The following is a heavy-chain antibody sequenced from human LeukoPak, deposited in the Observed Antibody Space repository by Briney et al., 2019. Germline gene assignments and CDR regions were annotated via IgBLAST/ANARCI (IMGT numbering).Heavy chain of an antibody. Sequence: GGSLRLSCAASGFTFSSYWMHWVRQAPGKGLVWVSRINSDGSSTSYADSVKGRFTISRDNAKNTLYLQMNSLRAEDTAVYYCARDLGPPYIYYYDSSGAFDYWGQGTLVTVSS. D-gene: IGHD3-22*01. CDR3: ARDLGPPYIYYYDSSGAFDY. CDR1: GFTFSSYW. V-gene: IGHV3-74*01. CDR2: INSDGSST. J-gene: IGHJ4*02.